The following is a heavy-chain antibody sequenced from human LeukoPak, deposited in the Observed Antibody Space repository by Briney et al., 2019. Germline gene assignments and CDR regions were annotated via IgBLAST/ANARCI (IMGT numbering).Heavy chain of an antibody. CDR1: GYTFTIYA. CDR3: ARAFQSLGGLSLPDY. D-gene: IGHD3-16*02. Sequence: GASVKVSCKASGYTFTIYAMNWVRQAPGQGLEWMGWINTNTGNPTYAQGFTGRFVFSLDTSVSTAYLQISSLKAEDTAVYFCARAFQSLGGLSLPDYWGQGTLVTVSS. CDR2: INTNTGNP. V-gene: IGHV7-4-1*02. J-gene: IGHJ4*02.